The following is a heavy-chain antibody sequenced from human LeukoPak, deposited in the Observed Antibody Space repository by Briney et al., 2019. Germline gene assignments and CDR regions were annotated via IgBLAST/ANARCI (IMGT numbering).Heavy chain of an antibody. V-gene: IGHV3-72*01. CDR1: GFTLSDYY. J-gene: IGHJ4*02. CDR2: MRNKANGYTT. Sequence: GGSLRLSCAVSGFTLSDYYMDWVRQASGKGLEWVGRMRNKANGYTTEYAASVKGRFSISRDDSKNSLCLQMNSLKTEDTAVYYCVRGGDSSNRKRSLGFWGQGTLVTVSS. CDR3: VRGGDSSNRKRSLGF. D-gene: IGHD6-13*01.